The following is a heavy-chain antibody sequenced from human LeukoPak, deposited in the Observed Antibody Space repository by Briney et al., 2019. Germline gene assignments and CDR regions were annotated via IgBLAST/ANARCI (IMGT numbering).Heavy chain of an antibody. CDR3: ARRFAAQLAFVDV. Sequence: GGSLRLSCAASGFTFSNYAMHWVRQAPGKGLEYVSAISYNGGSTYYANSVKGRFTISRDNSKNTLYLQMGSLIAEDMAVYYCARRFAAQLAFVDVWGRGTTVTISS. J-gene: IGHJ6*04. CDR2: ISYNGGST. D-gene: IGHD3-3*02. V-gene: IGHV3-64*01. CDR1: GFTFSNYA.